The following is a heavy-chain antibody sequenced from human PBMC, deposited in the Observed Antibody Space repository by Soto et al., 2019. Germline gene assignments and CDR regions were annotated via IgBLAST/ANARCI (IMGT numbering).Heavy chain of an antibody. D-gene: IGHD3-10*01. Sequence: ASVKVSCKASGYTFTGYYMHWVRQAPGQGLEWMGWINPNSGGTNYAQKFQGWVTMTRDTSISTAYMELSRLRSDDTAVYYCARGTMVRGVRKDYGMDVWGQGTTVTVSS. CDR1: GYTFTGYY. J-gene: IGHJ6*02. V-gene: IGHV1-2*04. CDR3: ARGTMVRGVRKDYGMDV. CDR2: INPNSGGT.